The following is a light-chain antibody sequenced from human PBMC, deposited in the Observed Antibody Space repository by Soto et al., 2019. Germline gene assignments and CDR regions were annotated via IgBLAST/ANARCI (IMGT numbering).Light chain of an antibody. CDR1: PDITNY. J-gene: IGKJ5*01. CDR2: DSS. V-gene: IGKV1-33*01. Sequence: DIQMTQSPSSLSASVGDRVTIICQASPDITNYLNWYQQKPGKASKLLIHDSSNLETGVPSRFSGSGSGTYFSVPISSLQPEDIATYYCQQYDTLPLTFGQGKRLEIK. CDR3: QQYDTLPLT.